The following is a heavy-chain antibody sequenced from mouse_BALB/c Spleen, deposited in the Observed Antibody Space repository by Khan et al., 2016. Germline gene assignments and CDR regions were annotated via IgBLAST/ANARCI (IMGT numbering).Heavy chain of an antibody. D-gene: IGHD2-2*01. CDR2: IDPENGDT. J-gene: IGHJ1*01. CDR3: DEMRLRRDWYFDV. Sequence: VQLQQSGAELVRSGASVKLSCTASGFNIKDYYMHWVKQRPEQGLEWIGWIDPENGDTASAPKFQGQATMTADTSSNTVYLQLNSLTSEDSAAFYCDEMRLRRDWYFDVWGAGTTVTVSS. CDR1: GFNIKDYY. V-gene: IGHV14-4*02.